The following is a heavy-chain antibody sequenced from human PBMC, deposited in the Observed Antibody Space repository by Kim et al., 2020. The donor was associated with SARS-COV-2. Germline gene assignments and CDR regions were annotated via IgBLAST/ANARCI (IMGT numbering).Heavy chain of an antibody. D-gene: IGHD6-19*01. CDR3: ANASEDSRGWVPPLDY. J-gene: IGHJ4*02. V-gene: IGHV3-23*01. Sequence: GRFTTSRDNPKNTLYLQMNGLRAEDTAVYYCANASEDSRGWVPPLDYWGQGTLVTVSS.